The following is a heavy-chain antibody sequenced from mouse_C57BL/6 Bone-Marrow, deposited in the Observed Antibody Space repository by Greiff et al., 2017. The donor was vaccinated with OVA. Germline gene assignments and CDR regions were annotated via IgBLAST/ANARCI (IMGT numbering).Heavy chain of an antibody. CDR2: ISGGGGNT. J-gene: IGHJ3*01. Sequence: EVKLQESGGGLVKPGGSLKLSCAASGFTFSSYTMSWVRQTPEKRLEWVATISGGGGNTYYPDSVKGRFTISRDNAKNTLYLQMSSLRSEDTALYYCARHGDLLWLRPWFAYWGQGTLVTVSA. V-gene: IGHV5-9*01. CDR1: GFTFSSYT. D-gene: IGHD2-2*01. CDR3: ARHGDLLWLRPWFAY.